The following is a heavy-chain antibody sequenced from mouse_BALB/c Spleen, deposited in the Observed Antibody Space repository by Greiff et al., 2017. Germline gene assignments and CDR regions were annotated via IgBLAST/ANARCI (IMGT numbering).Heavy chain of an antibody. D-gene: IGHD1-1*01. CDR3: ARHNYGSSYEGYYFDY. CDR1: GFTFSSYT. Sequence: EVKVEESGGGLVQPGGSLKLSCAASGFTFSSYTMSWVRQTPEKRLEWVAYISNGGGSTYYPDTVKGRFTISRDNAKNTLYLQMSSLKSEDTAMYYCARHNYGSSYEGYYFDYWGQGTTLTVSS. J-gene: IGHJ2*01. CDR2: ISNGGGST. V-gene: IGHV5-12-2*01.